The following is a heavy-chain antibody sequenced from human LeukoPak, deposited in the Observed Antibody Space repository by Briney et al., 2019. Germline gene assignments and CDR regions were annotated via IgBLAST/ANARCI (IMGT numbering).Heavy chain of an antibody. D-gene: IGHD2-8*02. CDR1: GFTFSSYW. V-gene: IGHV3-74*01. J-gene: IGHJ6*02. CDR3: TRVQAGRSGLMDV. Sequence: GGSLRLSCAASGFTFSSYWMHWVRQAPGKGLVWVSRINSDGSSTSYADSVKGRFTISRDNAKNTLYLQMNSLRAEDTAVYHCTRVQAGRSGLMDVWGRGTTVTVSS. CDR2: INSDGSST.